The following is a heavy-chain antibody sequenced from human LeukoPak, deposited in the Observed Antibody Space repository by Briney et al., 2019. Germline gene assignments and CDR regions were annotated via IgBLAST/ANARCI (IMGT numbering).Heavy chain of an antibody. CDR1: GFTCDDYG. CDR2: INWNGGST. CDR3: ARDRTIFGAVMMDY. Sequence: PGGSLRRSCAASGFTCDDYGMSWVRQGPGQGLEWGSSINWNGGSTGYADSVKGRFTISRDNAKNSLYLQRISWRAEDTALYYCARDRTIFGAVMMDYWGQGTLVTVSS. J-gene: IGHJ4*02. D-gene: IGHD3-3*01. V-gene: IGHV3-20*04.